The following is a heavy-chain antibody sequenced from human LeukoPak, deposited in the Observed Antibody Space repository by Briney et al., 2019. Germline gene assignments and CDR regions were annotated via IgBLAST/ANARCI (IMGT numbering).Heavy chain of an antibody. CDR2: NYSSGRA. CDR3: ARLKYYYDSSGYRAEYFQH. J-gene: IGHJ1*01. CDR1: GRSICRYY. D-gene: IGHD3-22*01. Sequence: TTSVTLSLICTVSGRSICRYYWRCTRHPRGKGLVGSGHNYSSGRANYNPSLKGRVTISVYTSKNQFSLKLSSVTAADTAVYYCARLKYYYDSSGYRAEYFQHWGQGTLVTVSS. V-gene: IGHV4-59*01.